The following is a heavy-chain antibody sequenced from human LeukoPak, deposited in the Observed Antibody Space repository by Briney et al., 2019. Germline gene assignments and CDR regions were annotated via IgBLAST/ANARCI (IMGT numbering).Heavy chain of an antibody. CDR2: MNPNSGNT. V-gene: IGHV1-8*01. D-gene: IGHD3-3*01. CDR3: VRMRITIFGVVIISDAFDI. J-gene: IGHJ3*02. CDR1: GYTFTSYD. Sequence: ASVKVSCKASGYTFTSYDINWVRQATGQGLEWMGWMNPNSGNTGYAQKFQGRVTMTRNTSISTAYMELSSLRSEDTAVYYCVRMRITIFGVVIISDAFDIWGQGTMVTVSS.